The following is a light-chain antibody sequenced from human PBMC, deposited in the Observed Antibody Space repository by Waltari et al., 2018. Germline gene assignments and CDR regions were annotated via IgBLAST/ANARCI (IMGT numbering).Light chain of an antibody. J-gene: IGKJ3*01. V-gene: IGKV3-11*01. CDR1: QSVNNY. Sequence: VLTQSPATLSLSPGEKATLSCRASQSVNNYLAWYQEKPGQAPRRLIYDASNRATGIPGRFSGSGSGTDFTLTISSLEPEDFAVYYCQQRSNWPRFTFGPGTRVDIK. CDR2: DAS. CDR3: QQRSNWPRFT.